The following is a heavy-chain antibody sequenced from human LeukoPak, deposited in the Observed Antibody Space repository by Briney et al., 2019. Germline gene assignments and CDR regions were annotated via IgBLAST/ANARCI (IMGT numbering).Heavy chain of an antibody. J-gene: IGHJ3*02. CDR3: ARVEWFGELSPFDI. V-gene: IGHV4-59*01. Sequence: SETLSLTCTVSGGSISSYYWSWVRQPPGRGLEWIGYIYYSGSTNYNPSLKSRVTMSVDTSKNQFSLKLSSVTAADTAVYYCARVEWFGELSPFDIWGQGTMVTVSS. CDR1: GGSISSYY. CDR2: IYYSGST. D-gene: IGHD3-10*01.